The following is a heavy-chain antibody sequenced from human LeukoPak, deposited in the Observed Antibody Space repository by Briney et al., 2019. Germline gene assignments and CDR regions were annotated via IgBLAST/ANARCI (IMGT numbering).Heavy chain of an antibody. J-gene: IGHJ6*03. V-gene: IGHV3-66*01. CDR3: ARVLSGRGSLYSYYYYMDV. Sequence: GGSLRLSCAASGFTVSSNYMSWVRQAPGKGLEWVSVIYSGGSTYYADSVKGRFTISRDISKNTLYLQMNSLRAEDTAVYYCARVLSGRGSLYSYYYYMDVWGKGTTVTISS. CDR1: GFTVSSNY. D-gene: IGHD3-10*01. CDR2: IYSGGST.